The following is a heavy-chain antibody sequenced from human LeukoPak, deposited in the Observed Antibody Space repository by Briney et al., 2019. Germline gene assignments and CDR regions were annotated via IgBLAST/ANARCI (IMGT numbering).Heavy chain of an antibody. CDR1: GFTFSIYG. CDR2: INDDGSAT. J-gene: IGHJ4*02. CDR3: AREILAPGKTHDY. V-gene: IGHV3-74*01. Sequence: GGSLRLSCAVSGFTFSIYGMSWVRQAPGKGLVWVSRINDDGSATFYADSVKGRFTISRDNAKNTLFLQINSLRAEDTAVYYCAREILAPGKTHDYWGQGTLVTVSS.